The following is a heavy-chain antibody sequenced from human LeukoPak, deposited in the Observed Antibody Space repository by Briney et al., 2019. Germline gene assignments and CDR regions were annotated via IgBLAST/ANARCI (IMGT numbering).Heavy chain of an antibody. D-gene: IGHD3-9*01. CDR1: GGSISSYY. Sequence: SETLSLTCTVSGGSISSYYRSWIRQPPGKGLEWIGYIYDSGSTNYNPSLKSRVTISVDTSKNQFSLKLSSVTAADTAVYYCARPYYDILTGYPHDDAFDIWGQGTMVTVSS. CDR2: IYDSGST. V-gene: IGHV4-59*08. J-gene: IGHJ3*02. CDR3: ARPYYDILTGYPHDDAFDI.